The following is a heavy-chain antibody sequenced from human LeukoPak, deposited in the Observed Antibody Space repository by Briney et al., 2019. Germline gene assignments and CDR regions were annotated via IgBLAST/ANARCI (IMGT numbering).Heavy chain of an antibody. J-gene: IGHJ6*02. CDR3: ATGGEVSGMDV. V-gene: IGHV1-46*01. CDR2: INPSGGST. Sequence: GASVQVSCKASGYTFTSYYMHWVRQAPGQGLEWMGIINPSGGSTIYAQKFQGRVTMTEDTSTDTAYMELSSLRSEDTAVYYCATGGEVSGMDVWGQGTTVTVSS. CDR1: GYTFTSYY. D-gene: IGHD2-21*01.